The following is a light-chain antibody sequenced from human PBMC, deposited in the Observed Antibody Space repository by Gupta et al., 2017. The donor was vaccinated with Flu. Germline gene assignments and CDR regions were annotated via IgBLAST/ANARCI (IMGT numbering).Light chain of an antibody. Sequence: EIVMTQSPATLSVSPGEGATLSCRASQSLSSNLAWYQQKPGQAPRLLIYGASTRATGIPARFSGSGSGTEFTLTISSLQSEEFAFYYCQQYNDWPPLLTFGGGTKVEIK. J-gene: IGKJ4*01. CDR1: QSLSSN. CDR2: GAS. CDR3: QQYNDWPPLLT. V-gene: IGKV3-15*01.